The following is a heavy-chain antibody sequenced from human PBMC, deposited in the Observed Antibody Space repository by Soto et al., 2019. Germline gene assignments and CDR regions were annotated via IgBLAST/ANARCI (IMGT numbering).Heavy chain of an antibody. CDR1: GGTFGNYA. Sequence: GASVKVSCKASGGTFGNYAISWVRQAPGQGLEWMGKIIPIFKTANYAQKFQGRITITADRSPRTDIAYMELSSQRSEDTALYYRARVSIPGIYGEDVWGQGTTVTVSS. D-gene: IGHD2-2*01. CDR3: ARVSIPGIYGEDV. J-gene: IGHJ6*02. V-gene: IGHV1-69*06. CDR2: IIPIFKTA.